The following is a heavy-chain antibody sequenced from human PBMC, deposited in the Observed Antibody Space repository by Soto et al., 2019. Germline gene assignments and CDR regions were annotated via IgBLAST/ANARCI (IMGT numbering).Heavy chain of an antibody. CDR2: IWYDGSNK. Sequence: QVQLVESGGGVVQPGRSLRLSCAASGFTFSSYGMHWVRQAPGKGLEWVAVIWYDGSNKYYADSVKGRFTISRDNSKNRLYLQMNSLRAEDTAVYDCARGLTAHMDVWGKGTTVTVSA. V-gene: IGHV3-33*01. CDR3: ARGLTAHMDV. J-gene: IGHJ6*04. CDR1: GFTFSSYG. D-gene: IGHD3-22*01.